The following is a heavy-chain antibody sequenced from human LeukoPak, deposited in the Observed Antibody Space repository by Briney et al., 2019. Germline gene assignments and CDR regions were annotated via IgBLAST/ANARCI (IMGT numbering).Heavy chain of an antibody. D-gene: IGHD6-19*01. CDR3: AKDILSEQWHDAFDI. CDR1: GFIVDDYA. V-gene: IGHV3-43*02. J-gene: IGHJ3*02. Sequence: PGGSLRLSCAASGFIVDDYAMYWVRQAPGKGLEWVSLISGDGSSTYYADSVKGRFTISRGNSKNSLFLQMNSLRTEDTALYYCAKDILSEQWHDAFDIWGQGTMVTVSS. CDR2: ISGDGSST.